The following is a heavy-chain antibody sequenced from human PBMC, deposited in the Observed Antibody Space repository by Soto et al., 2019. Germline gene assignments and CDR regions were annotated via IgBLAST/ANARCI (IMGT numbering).Heavy chain of an antibody. D-gene: IGHD2-21*01. Sequence: QVQLVQSGAEVKKPGASVKVSCKASGYIFISYGITWVRQAPGQGLEWMGWISPKNGDTKYAQNVQGRVTMTTDTATSTAYMEVRSPTPDDTAVYYCARGRHGEIIGDYWGQGTLVTVSS. CDR2: ISPKNGDT. CDR1: GYIFISYG. CDR3: ARGRHGEIIGDY. V-gene: IGHV1-18*04. J-gene: IGHJ4*02.